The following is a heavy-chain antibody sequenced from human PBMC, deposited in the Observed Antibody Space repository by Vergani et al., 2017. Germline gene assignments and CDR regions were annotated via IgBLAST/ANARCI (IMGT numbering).Heavy chain of an antibody. V-gene: IGHV1-2*02. CDR2: INPNSGGT. CDR3: ARGPSQGRFDP. Sequence: QVQLVQSGAEVKKPGASVKVSCKASGYTFTGYYMHWVRQAPGQGLEWMGWINPNSGGTNYAQKVQGRVTMTRDTSISTAYMELSRLRSDDTAVYYCARGPSQGRFDPWGQGTLVTVSS. J-gene: IGHJ5*02. CDR1: GYTFTGYY.